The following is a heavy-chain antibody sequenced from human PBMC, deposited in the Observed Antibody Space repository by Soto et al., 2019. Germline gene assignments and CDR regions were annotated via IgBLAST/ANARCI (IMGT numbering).Heavy chain of an antibody. CDR2: ISGSGGST. Sequence: SLRLSCAASGFTFSSYAMSWVRQAPGKGLEWVSAISGSGGSTYYAGSVKGRFTISRDNSKNTLYLQMNSLRAEDTAAYYCAKDLRITIFGVVIISHYYGMDVWGQGTTVTVSS. CDR1: GFTFSSYA. J-gene: IGHJ6*02. D-gene: IGHD3-3*01. CDR3: AKDLRITIFGVVIISHYYGMDV. V-gene: IGHV3-23*01.